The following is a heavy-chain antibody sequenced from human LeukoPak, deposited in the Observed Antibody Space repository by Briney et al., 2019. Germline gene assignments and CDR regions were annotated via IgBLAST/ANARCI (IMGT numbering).Heavy chain of an antibody. D-gene: IGHD6-6*01. CDR1: GGSISSSSYY. V-gene: IGHV4-39*07. Sequence: PSETLSLTCTVSGGSISSSSYYWGWIRQPPGKGLEWIGSIYHSGSTYYNPSLKSRVTISVDTSKNQFSLKLSSVTAADTAVYYCARESSYSSSSYLDYWGQGTLVTVSS. CDR2: IYHSGST. CDR3: ARESSYSSSSYLDY. J-gene: IGHJ4*02.